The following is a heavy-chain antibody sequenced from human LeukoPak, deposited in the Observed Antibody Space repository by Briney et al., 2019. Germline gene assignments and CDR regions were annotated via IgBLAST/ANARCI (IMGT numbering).Heavy chain of an antibody. J-gene: IGHJ4*02. CDR2: IYPTDSDA. CDR3: GASPSPTGTERYY. D-gene: IGHD3-9*01. CDR1: GYPFTTYW. V-gene: IGHV5-51*01. Sequence: GESLKISCKLPGYPFTTYWIGWVRQMPGKGLEWMGIIYPTDSDARYSPSFQGQVTISVDKSISTVYLQWNSLKASDSAMYYCGASPSPTGTERYYWGQGTLVTVSS.